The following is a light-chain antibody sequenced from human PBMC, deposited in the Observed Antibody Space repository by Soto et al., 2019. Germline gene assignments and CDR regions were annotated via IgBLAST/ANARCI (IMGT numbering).Light chain of an antibody. CDR2: ATS. J-gene: IGKJ3*01. V-gene: IGKV1-27*01. Sequence: DIQMTQSPSSLSAFVGDRVTITCRASQGISTYLAWYQQKPGKVPKLLIYATSTLQSGVPSRFSGSGSGTDFTNTISSLQPEDVATYYCQNYNSASFTFGPGTKVDIK. CDR1: QGISTY. CDR3: QNYNSASFT.